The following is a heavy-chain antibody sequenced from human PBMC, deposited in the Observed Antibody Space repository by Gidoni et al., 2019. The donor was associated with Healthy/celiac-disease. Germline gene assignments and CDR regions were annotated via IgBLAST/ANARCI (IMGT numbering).Heavy chain of an antibody. CDR1: GGTFRSDA. CDR3: AGGITGTT. J-gene: IGHJ5*02. CDR2: IIPILGIA. Sequence: QVQLVQSGAEVKKPGSSVKVSCKASGGTFRSDAISWVRPAPGQGLEWMGRIIPILGIANYAQKFQGRVTITADKSTSTAYMELSSLRSEDTAVYYCAGGITGTTWGQGTLVTVSS. D-gene: IGHD1-7*01. V-gene: IGHV1-69*04.